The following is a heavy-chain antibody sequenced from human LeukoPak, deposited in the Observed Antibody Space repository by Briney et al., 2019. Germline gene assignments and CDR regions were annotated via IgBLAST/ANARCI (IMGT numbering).Heavy chain of an antibody. Sequence: SETLSLTCTVSGGSISSYHWSWVRQPAGKGLEWIGRIYTSGGTNYNPPLKSRVTMSVDTSKNQFSLKLSSVTAADTAVYYCARDGYYYDSSGYYRFEYWGQGTLVTVSS. CDR3: ARDGYYYDSSGYYRFEY. V-gene: IGHV4-4*07. J-gene: IGHJ4*02. D-gene: IGHD3-22*01. CDR2: IYTSGGT. CDR1: GGSISSYH.